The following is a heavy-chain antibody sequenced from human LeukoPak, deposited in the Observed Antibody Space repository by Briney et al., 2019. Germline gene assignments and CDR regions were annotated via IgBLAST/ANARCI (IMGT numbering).Heavy chain of an antibody. J-gene: IGHJ4*02. Sequence: KGLEWIGTIAYNGRTYYNSSLKSRVTISIDMSNIHFSLKLTSVTAADTAMYYCARSYNWNGIDYWGQGTLVTVPS. V-gene: IGHV4-39*07. CDR3: ARSYNWNGIDY. CDR2: IAYNGRT. D-gene: IGHD1-20*01.